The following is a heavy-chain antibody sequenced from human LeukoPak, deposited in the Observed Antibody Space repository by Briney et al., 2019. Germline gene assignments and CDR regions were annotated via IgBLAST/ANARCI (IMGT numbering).Heavy chain of an antibody. D-gene: IGHD5-12*01. CDR1: GFTFSSYE. Sequence: GGSLRLSCAASGFTFSSYEMNWVRQAPGKGLVWVSHIKTDGSSTTYADSVKGRFTISRDNAKNTLYLQMNSLRAEDTAVYYCARDRGYTQDYWGQGTLVTVSS. J-gene: IGHJ4*02. V-gene: IGHV3-74*01. CDR3: ARDRGYTQDY. CDR2: IKTDGSST.